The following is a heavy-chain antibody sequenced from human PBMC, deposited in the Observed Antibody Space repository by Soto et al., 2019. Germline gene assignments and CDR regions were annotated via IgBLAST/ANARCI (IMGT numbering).Heavy chain of an antibody. CDR1: GFTFDDYA. Sequence: EVQLVESGGGLVQPGRSLRLSCAASGFTFDDYAMHWVRQAPGKGLEWVSGISWNSGSICYADSVKGRFTISRDNAKNSLYLQMNSLRAEDTALYYCAKVAAAGNDYWGQGTLVTVSS. V-gene: IGHV3-9*01. CDR2: ISWNSGSI. CDR3: AKVAAAGNDY. D-gene: IGHD6-13*01. J-gene: IGHJ4*02.